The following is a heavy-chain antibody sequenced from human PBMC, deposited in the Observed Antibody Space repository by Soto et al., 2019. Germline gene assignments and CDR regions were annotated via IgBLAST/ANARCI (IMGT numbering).Heavy chain of an antibody. J-gene: IGHJ6*02. Sequence: SETLSLTCTVSGGSVISGSYYWSWIRQPPGKGLEWIGYIYYSGSTNYNPSLKSRVTISVDTSKNQFSLKLSSVTAADTAVYYCARDFPTGVWGQGTTVTVSS. V-gene: IGHV4-61*01. CDR2: IYYSGST. CDR1: GGSVISGSYY. CDR3: ARDFPTGV.